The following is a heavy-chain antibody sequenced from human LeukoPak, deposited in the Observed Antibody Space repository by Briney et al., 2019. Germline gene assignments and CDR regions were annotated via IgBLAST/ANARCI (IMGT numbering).Heavy chain of an antibody. CDR3: ARGVYIAAAQYGY. Sequence: PSETLSLTCTVSGGSISSYYWSWIRQPPGKGLEWIGYIYYSGTTNYNPSLNSRVTISVDTSKNQFSLKLSSVTAADTAVYYCARGVYIAAAQYGYWGQGTLVTVSS. CDR2: IYYSGTT. CDR1: GGSISSYY. V-gene: IGHV4-59*01. J-gene: IGHJ4*02. D-gene: IGHD6-13*01.